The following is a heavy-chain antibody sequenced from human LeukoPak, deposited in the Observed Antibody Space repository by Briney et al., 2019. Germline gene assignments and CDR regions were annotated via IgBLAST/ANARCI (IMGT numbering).Heavy chain of an antibody. CDR1: GFTFSNYW. D-gene: IGHD5-18*01. CDR3: ARGVDTTMAPADV. Sequence: PGGSLRLSCAAYGFTFSNYWMSWVRQAPGKGLEWVANIKQDGSEKYYVDSVKGQFTISRDNAKNSLYLQMNSLRAADTAVYYCARGVDTTMAPADVWGKGTTVTVSS. CDR2: IKQDGSEK. J-gene: IGHJ6*04. V-gene: IGHV3-7*01.